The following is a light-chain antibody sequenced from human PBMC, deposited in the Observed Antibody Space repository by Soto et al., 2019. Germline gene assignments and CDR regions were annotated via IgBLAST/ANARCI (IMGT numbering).Light chain of an antibody. CDR3: QQYGSSPYT. Sequence: EIVLTQSPGTLSLSPGERATLSCRASQSVSSSYLAWYQQKPGQAPRLLIYGASNRATGIPDRFSGSGSGTDFTLTISRLEPEDCAIYYCQQYGSSPYTFGQGTKLEI. J-gene: IGKJ2*01. V-gene: IGKV3-20*01. CDR2: GAS. CDR1: QSVSSSY.